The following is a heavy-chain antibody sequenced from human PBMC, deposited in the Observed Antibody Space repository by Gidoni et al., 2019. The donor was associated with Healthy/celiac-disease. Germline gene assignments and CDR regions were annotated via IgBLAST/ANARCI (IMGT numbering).Heavy chain of an antibody. CDR3: ARDVGGKVVLDAFDI. CDR1: GGPISSYY. CDR2: IYYSGST. J-gene: IGHJ3*02. V-gene: IGHV4-59*01. Sequence: QVQLQESGPGLVKPSETLSLTCTASGGPISSYYWSWIRQPPGKGLEWIGYIYYSGSTNYNPSLKSRVTISVDTSKNQFSLKLSSVTAADTAVYYCARDVGGKVVLDAFDIWGQGTMVTVSS.